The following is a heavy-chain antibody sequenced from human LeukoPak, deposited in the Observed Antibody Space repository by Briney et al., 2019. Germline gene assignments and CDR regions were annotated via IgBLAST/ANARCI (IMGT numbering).Heavy chain of an antibody. J-gene: IGHJ4*02. CDR2: ISGSGGST. D-gene: IGHD5-18*01. V-gene: IGHV3-23*01. CDR1: GFTFSSYG. Sequence: RGTLRLSCGASGFTFSSYGMSWVRQAPGKGREWVSAISGSGGSTYYADSVKGRFTISRDNSKNTLYLQMNSLRAEDTAVYYCAKKGGYSYGDPFDYWGQGTLVTVSS. CDR3: AKKGGYSYGDPFDY.